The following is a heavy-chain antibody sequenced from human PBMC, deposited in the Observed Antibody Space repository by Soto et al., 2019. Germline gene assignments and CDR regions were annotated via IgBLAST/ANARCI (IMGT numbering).Heavy chain of an antibody. CDR1: GFTFSSYA. D-gene: IGHD3-10*01. V-gene: IGHV3-23*01. J-gene: IGHJ3*02. CDR3: AKPNVPLLWFAEPNAFDI. Sequence: EVQLLESGGGLVQPGGSLRLSCAASGFTFSSYAMSWVRQAPGKGLEWVSAISGSGGSTYYADSVKGRFTISRDNSKNPLYLQMNSLRAEDTAVYYCAKPNVPLLWFAEPNAFDIWGQGTMVTVSS. CDR2: ISGSGGST.